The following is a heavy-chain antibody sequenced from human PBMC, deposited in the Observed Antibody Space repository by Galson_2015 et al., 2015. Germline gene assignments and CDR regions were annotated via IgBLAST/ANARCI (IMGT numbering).Heavy chain of an antibody. Sequence: SLRLSCAASGFTFSSYGMHWVRQAPGKGLEWVAVISYDGSNKYYAASVKGRFTISRDNSKNTLYLQMNSLRAEDTAVYYCAKSSSGYDLGYYYYYGMDVWGQGTTVTVSS. D-gene: IGHD5-12*01. CDR2: ISYDGSNK. CDR1: GFTFSSYG. V-gene: IGHV3-30*18. J-gene: IGHJ6*02. CDR3: AKSSSGYDLGYYYYYGMDV.